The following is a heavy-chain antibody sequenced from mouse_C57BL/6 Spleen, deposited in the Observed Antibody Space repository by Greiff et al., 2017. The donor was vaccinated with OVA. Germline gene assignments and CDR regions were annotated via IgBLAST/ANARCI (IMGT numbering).Heavy chain of an antibody. J-gene: IGHJ2*01. V-gene: IGHV1-54*01. CDR1: GYAFTNYL. CDR3: ARSDYFDY. CDR2: INPGSGGT. Sequence: QVQLQQSGAELVRPGTSVKVSCKASGYAFTNYLIEWVKQRPGQGLEWIGVINPGSGGTNYNVKFKGKATLTADKSSSTAYMQLSSLTSEDSAVYFCARSDYFDYWGQGTTLTVSS.